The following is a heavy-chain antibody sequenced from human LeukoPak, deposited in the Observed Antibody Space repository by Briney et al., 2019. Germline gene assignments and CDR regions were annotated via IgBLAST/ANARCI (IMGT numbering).Heavy chain of an antibody. CDR3: AREEKQQLGWDI. D-gene: IGHD6-13*01. CDR2: ISGGSGST. J-gene: IGHJ3*02. V-gene: IGHV3-48*01. Sequence: GGSLRLSCAASGFAFSTYDVSWVRQAPGKGLEWVSYISGGSGSTYYAASVKGPFYITRGNGKDPVSLQMNSLSAEDTAVYYCAREEKQQLGWDIWGQGTMVTVSS. CDR1: GFAFSTYD.